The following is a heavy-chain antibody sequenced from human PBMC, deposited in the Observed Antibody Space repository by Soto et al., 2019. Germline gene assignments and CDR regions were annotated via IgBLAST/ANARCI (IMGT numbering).Heavy chain of an antibody. J-gene: IGHJ4*02. D-gene: IGHD3-22*01. Sequence: LRLSCAASGFTFSRYAMHWVRQAPGKGLEWVAVISYDGSNKYYADSVKGRFTISMRLTSVTAADTAVYYCARHKDQWGNTWSYYFDSWAQGALVNVSS. CDR1: GFTFSRYA. CDR3: TWSYYFDS. V-gene: IGHV3-30-3*01. CDR2: ISYDGSNK.